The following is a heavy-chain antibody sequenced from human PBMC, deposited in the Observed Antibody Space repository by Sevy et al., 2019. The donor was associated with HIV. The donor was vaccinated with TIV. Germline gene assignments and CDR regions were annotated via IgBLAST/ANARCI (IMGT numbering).Heavy chain of an antibody. CDR1: GFTFSSYS. D-gene: IGHD6-6*01. J-gene: IGHJ6*02. V-gene: IGHV3-21*01. Sequence: GGSLRLSCAASGFTFSSYSMNWVRQAPGKGLEWVSAISSSSSYIYYADSVKGRFTISRDNAKNSLYLQMTSLRAEDTAVYYCARDSYSSIAARYYYYYYGMDVWGQGTTVTVSS. CDR2: ISSSSSYI. CDR3: ARDSYSSIAARYYYYYYGMDV.